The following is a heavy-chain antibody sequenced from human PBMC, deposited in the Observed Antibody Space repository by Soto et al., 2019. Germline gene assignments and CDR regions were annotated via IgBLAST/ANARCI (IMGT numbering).Heavy chain of an antibody. CDR2: MRSRANSYAT. D-gene: IGHD5-12*01. J-gene: IGHJ4*02. CDR1: GFSFIGSA. V-gene: IGHV3-73*01. CDR3: TTSANDKFVDY. Sequence: PGGSLRLSCAASGFSFIGSAMHWVRQASGKGLEWVGRMRSRANSYATTYAESVKGRFTISRDDSKNTAYLQMNSLKTEDTAFYYCTTSANDKFVDYWGQGTLVTVSS.